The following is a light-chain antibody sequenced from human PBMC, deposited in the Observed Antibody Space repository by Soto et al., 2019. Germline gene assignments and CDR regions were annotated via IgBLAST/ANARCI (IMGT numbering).Light chain of an antibody. CDR1: QSINGW. CDR3: QQYNTFWT. J-gene: IGKJ1*01. Sequence: DIQLTQSPSTLSASVGDRVTITCRASQSINGWLAWYQQKPGQAPNLLIYKASTLESGVPSRFSGSGSGTEFKLTISSLQSDDFATYYCQQYNTFWTFGQGTKVDIK. V-gene: IGKV1-5*03. CDR2: KAS.